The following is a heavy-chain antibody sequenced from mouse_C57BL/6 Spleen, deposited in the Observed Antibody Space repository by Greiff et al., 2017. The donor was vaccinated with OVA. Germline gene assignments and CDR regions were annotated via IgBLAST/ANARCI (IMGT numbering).Heavy chain of an antibody. Sequence: VQLQQSGPVLVKPGASVKMSCKASGYPFTDYYMNWVKQSHGKSLEWIGVINPYNGGTSYNQKFKGKATLTVDKSSSTAYMEINSLTSEDSEVYYCAPVTEVVEGYFDVWGTGTTVTVSS. V-gene: IGHV1-19*01. CDR2: INPYNGGT. D-gene: IGHD1-1*01. J-gene: IGHJ1*03. CDR1: GYPFTDYY. CDR3: APVTEVVEGYFDV.